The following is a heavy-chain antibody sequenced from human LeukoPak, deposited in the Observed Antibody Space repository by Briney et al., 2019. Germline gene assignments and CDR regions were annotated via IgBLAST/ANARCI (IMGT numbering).Heavy chain of an antibody. D-gene: IGHD1-1*01. V-gene: IGHV3-30-3*01. Sequence: GGSLRLSCAASGFTFSSSAMHWVRQAPDKGLEWVAVISYDGSNKYYADSVKGRFTISRDNSKNMLYLQMNSLRADDTAVYYCARGNWNDVGSNDYYYYGMDVWGQGTTVTVSS. CDR3: ARGNWNDVGSNDYYYYGMDV. CDR1: GFTFSSSA. J-gene: IGHJ6*02. CDR2: ISYDGSNK.